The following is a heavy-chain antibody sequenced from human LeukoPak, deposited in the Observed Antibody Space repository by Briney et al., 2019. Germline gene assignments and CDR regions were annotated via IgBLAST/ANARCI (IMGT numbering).Heavy chain of an antibody. J-gene: IGHJ4*02. CDR1: GFLFSSYA. CDR2: ITGSGGRT. D-gene: IGHD6-19*01. Sequence: PGGSLRLSCAASGFLFSSYAMNWVRQAPGQGLEWVSAITGSGGRTYYADSVKGRFTISRDNSKNTLYLQMNSLRAEDTAVYYCARELGGRSGWYLDYWGQGTLVTVSS. CDR3: ARELGGRSGWYLDY. V-gene: IGHV3-23*01.